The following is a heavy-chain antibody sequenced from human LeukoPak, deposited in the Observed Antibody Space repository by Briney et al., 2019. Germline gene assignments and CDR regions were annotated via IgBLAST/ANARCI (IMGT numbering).Heavy chain of an antibody. V-gene: IGHV4-59*11. Sequence: PSETLSLTCTVSGDSISRHYWSWIRQSPGKGLQWIGYMYYRGSTEYNPSLESRVTISVDTSRTQFYLNLNSVTAADTAVYYCARGFEHTSGWYGDLDAWGQGTLVTVSS. CDR2: MYYRGST. CDR3: ARGFEHTSGWYGDLDA. D-gene: IGHD6-19*01. J-gene: IGHJ5*02. CDR1: GDSISRHY.